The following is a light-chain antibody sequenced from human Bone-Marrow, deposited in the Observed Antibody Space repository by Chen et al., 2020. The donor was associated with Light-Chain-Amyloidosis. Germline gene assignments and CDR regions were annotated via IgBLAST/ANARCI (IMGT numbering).Light chain of an antibody. Sequence: QSALTQPASVSGSPGQSITLSCTGTRSDVGGDNHVSWYQQHPDKAPKLMIYEVTNRPAWVPDRCYGSTSHNTASLTISGLQTEGEADYCCKSCTITKTLVFGSGTRVTFL. CDR2: EVT. CDR1: RSDVGGDNH. V-gene: IGLV2-14*01. CDR3: KSCTITKTLV. J-gene: IGLJ1*01.